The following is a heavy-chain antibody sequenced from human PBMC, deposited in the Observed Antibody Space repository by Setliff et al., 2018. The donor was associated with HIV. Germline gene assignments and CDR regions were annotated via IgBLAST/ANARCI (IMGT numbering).Heavy chain of an antibody. Sequence: SETLSLTCNVSAASVGTGAYYWSWIRQSPGKGLEWLGCLYYSGSIDYNPSLKTRVSISIDMSKNQSSLKMSSVTAADTAVYFCARGLRTSLVFFDSWGQGILVTVS. V-gene: IGHV4-61*08. CDR2: LYYSGSI. D-gene: IGHD2-8*01. CDR3: ARGLRTSLVFFDS. CDR1: AASVGTGAYY. J-gene: IGHJ4*02.